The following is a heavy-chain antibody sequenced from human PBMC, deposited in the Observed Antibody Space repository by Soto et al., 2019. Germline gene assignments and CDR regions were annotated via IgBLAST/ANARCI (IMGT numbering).Heavy chain of an antibody. CDR1: GGSISSSNW. Sequence: VQLQASGPGLVTPSVTLSLTCAVSGGSISSSNWWRCVRQPPGKGLEWIWEIYHSGSTNYNPSLKSRVTSSVEKAKNPFSRRRSSVTAADTAVYYWASSRTKYSYGHRGGWFDPWGQGTLVAVFS. CDR3: ASSRTKYSYGHRGGWFDP. J-gene: IGHJ5*02. CDR2: IYHSGST. D-gene: IGHD5-18*01. V-gene: IGHV4-4*02.